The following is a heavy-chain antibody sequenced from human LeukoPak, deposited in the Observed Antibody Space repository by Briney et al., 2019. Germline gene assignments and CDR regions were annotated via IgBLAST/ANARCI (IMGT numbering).Heavy chain of an antibody. CDR3: ARLKYYMDV. V-gene: IGHV4-39*01. CDR1: GGSFSSYY. Sequence: SETLSLTCAVYGGSFSSYYWGWIRQPPGKGLEWIGSIYYSGSTYYNPSLKSRVTISVDTSKDQFSLKLSSVTAADTAVYYCARLKYYMDVWGKGTTVTVSS. J-gene: IGHJ6*03. CDR2: IYYSGST.